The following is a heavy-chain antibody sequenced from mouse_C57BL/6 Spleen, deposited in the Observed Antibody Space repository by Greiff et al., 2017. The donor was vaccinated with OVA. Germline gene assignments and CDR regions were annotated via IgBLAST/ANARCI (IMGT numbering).Heavy chain of an antibody. CDR2: INPSSGYT. CDR1: GYTFTSYT. V-gene: IGHV1-4*01. J-gene: IGHJ3*01. Sequence: VKLMESGAELARPGASVKLSCKASGYTFTSYTMHWVKQRPGQGLAWIGYINPSSGYTKYNQKFKDKATLTADKSSSTAYMQLSSLTSKDSAVYYCARGEFDYGDGSGCAYWGQGTLVTVSA. D-gene: IGHD2-4*01. CDR3: ARGEFDYGDGSGCAY.